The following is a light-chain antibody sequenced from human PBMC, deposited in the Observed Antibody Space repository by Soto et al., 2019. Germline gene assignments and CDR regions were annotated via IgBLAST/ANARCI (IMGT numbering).Light chain of an antibody. CDR2: KAS. CDR3: KQYNSYTWT. Sequence: DIQMTQSPSTLSASVGDRVTITCRASQSISSWLAWYQQKPGKAPKLLIYKASSLESGVPSRVSGSGSGTEFTLTISSLQPDDFATYYCKQYNSYTWTFGQGTNVEIK. J-gene: IGKJ1*01. CDR1: QSISSW. V-gene: IGKV1-5*03.